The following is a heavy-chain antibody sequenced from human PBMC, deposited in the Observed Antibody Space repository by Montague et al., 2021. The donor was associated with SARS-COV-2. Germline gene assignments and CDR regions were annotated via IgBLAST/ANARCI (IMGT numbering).Heavy chain of an antibody. V-gene: IGHV4-39*02. CDR3: ARLKRYFDSSGSPSAFDF. CDR2: IYYTGNT. CDR1: GGSITNNIDY. D-gene: IGHD3-22*01. J-gene: IGHJ3*01. Sequence: SETLSLTCTVSGGSITNNIDYWAWIRQPPGKGLEWIGSIYYTGNTYYNPSLKSRVTISVLTSKSHFTLKLSSVTAAATAVYYCARLKRYFDSSGSPSAFDFWGQGTKVTVSS.